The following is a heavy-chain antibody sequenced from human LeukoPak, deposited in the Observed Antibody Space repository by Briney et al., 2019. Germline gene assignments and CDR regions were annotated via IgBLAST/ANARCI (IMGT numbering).Heavy chain of an antibody. D-gene: IGHD1-26*01. Sequence: SETLSLTCTVSGGSISRHYWGWIRQPPGKGLEWIGYMSYAGTTKYNPSLKSRVTISVDTSKNQVSMKLTSVSAADTAVYHCARDPAGSGWYDPWGPGTLVAVSS. CDR2: MSYAGTT. CDR1: GGSISRHY. V-gene: IGHV4-59*11. J-gene: IGHJ5*02. CDR3: ARDPAGSGWYDP.